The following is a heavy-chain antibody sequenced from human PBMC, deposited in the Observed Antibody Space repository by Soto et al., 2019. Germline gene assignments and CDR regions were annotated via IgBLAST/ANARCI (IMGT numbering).Heavy chain of an antibody. CDR3: ARGIATGQLDP. D-gene: IGHD2-15*01. J-gene: IGHJ5*02. CDR1: GYTFTRCT. Sequence: ASVKVSCKASGYTFTRCTMNWVRQAHGQRLEWMGWINPDNGNTKSSQKFQDRVIITRDTSASTAYMDLSSLRSEDTAVYYCARGIATGQLDPWGQGTLVTVS. V-gene: IGHV1-3*01. CDR2: INPDNGNT.